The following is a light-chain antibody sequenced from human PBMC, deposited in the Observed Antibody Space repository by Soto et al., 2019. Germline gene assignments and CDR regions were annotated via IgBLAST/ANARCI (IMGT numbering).Light chain of an antibody. J-gene: IGKJ2*01. V-gene: IGKV3-15*01. CDR1: LSISRS. CDR2: DAS. CDR3: HQYNSWPPGT. Sequence: EIVLTQSPAILSVSPGERATLSCRASLSISRSLAWYQQKPGQAPRLLISDASTRATGIPARFSGSGSGTEFTPTISSLQSEDFALYYCHQYNSWPPGTFGQGTKVDIK.